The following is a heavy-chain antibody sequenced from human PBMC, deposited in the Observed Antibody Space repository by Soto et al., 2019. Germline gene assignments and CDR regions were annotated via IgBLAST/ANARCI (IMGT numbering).Heavy chain of an antibody. J-gene: IGHJ5*02. CDR2: IYYSGST. V-gene: IGHV4-39*01. CDR3: ARHRRDRRDIVVVVAATPRWFDP. CDR1: GGSISSSSYY. D-gene: IGHD2-15*01. Sequence: SETLSLTCTVSGGSISSSSYYWGWIRQPPGKGLEWIGSIYYSGSTYYNPSLKSRVTISVDTSKNQFSLKLSSVTAADTAVYYCARHRRDRRDIVVVVAATPRWFDPWGQGTLVTVSS.